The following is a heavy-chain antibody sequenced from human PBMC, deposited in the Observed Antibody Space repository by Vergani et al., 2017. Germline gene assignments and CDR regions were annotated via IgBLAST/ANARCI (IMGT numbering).Heavy chain of an antibody. CDR3: AREYCSGGSCYPGDWFDP. CDR1: GYTFTSYY. CDR2: INPSGGST. Sequence: QVQLVQSGAEVKKPGASVKVSCKASGYTFTSYYMHWVRQAPGQGLEWMGIINPSGGSTSYAQKFQGRVTITADESTSTAYMELSSLRSEDTAVYYCAREYCSGGSCYPGDWFDPWGQGTLVTVSS. J-gene: IGHJ5*02. D-gene: IGHD2-15*01. V-gene: IGHV1-46*01.